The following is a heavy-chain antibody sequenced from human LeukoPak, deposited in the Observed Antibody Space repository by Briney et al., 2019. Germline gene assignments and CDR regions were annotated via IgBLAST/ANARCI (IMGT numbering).Heavy chain of an antibody. CDR3: AKDRRTGPIDY. V-gene: IGHV3-30*02. D-gene: IGHD1/OR15-1a*01. Sequence: PGGSLRLSCAASGFTFSSYAMHWVRQAPGKGLEWVAVIWYDASNKYYVDSMQGRITTSRDNSKNTLYLQMNSLRAEDTAVYYCAKDRRTGPIDYWGQGTLVTVSS. CDR1: GFTFSSYA. CDR2: IWYDASNK. J-gene: IGHJ4*02.